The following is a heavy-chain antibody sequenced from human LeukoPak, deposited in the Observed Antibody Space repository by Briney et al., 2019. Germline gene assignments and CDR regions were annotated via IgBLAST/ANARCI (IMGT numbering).Heavy chain of an antibody. V-gene: IGHV1-18*01. CDR3: ARTYYYDSSGYYYVPFDY. J-gene: IGHJ4*02. CDR2: ISAYNGNT. Sequence: GASVKVSCKASGYTFTSYGIIWVRQAPGQGLEWMGWISAYNGNTNYAQKLQGRVTMTTDTSTSTAYMELRSLRSDDTAVYYCARTYYYDSSGYYYVPFDYWGQGTLVTVSS. D-gene: IGHD3-22*01. CDR1: GYTFTSYG.